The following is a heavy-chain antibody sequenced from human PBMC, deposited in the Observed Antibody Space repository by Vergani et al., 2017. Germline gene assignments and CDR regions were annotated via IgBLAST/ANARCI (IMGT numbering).Heavy chain of an antibody. D-gene: IGHD3-9*01. J-gene: IGHJ6*03. Sequence: QVQLQESGPGLVKPSETLSLTCTVSGGSISSYYWSWIRQPPGKGLEWIGYIYYSGSTNYNPSLKSRVTISVDTSKNQFSLKLSSVTAADTAVYYCARDNYDILTGYYTDCYYYYMDVWGKGTTVTVSS. CDR3: ARDNYDILTGYYTDCYYYYMDV. V-gene: IGHV4-59*01. CDR2: IYYSGST. CDR1: GGSISSYY.